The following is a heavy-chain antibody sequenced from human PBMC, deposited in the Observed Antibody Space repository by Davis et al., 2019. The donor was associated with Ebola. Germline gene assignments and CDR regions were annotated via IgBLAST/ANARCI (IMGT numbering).Heavy chain of an antibody. Sequence: GGSLRLSCAASGFSFNSYWMSWVRQAPGKGLEWVANINHDGYEKNFVDHMRGRVTISRDNAKKSVYLLMHSVRAEDTGIYYCATDLSPRTAVTTFDYWGQGTLVTVSP. CDR2: INHDGYEK. CDR1: GFSFNSYW. V-gene: IGHV3-7*03. D-gene: IGHD4-17*01. CDR3: ATDLSPRTAVTTFDY. J-gene: IGHJ4*02.